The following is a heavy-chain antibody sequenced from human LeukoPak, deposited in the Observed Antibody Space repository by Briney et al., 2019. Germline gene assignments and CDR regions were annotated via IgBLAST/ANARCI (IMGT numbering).Heavy chain of an antibody. CDR1: GYTFTGYY. CDR3: ARDRCERWLVLHHWCGMDV. Sequence: ASVKVSCKASGYTFTGYYMHWVRQAPGQGLEWMGWINPNSGGTNYAQKFQGRVTMTRDTSISTAYMELSRLRSDDTAVYYCARDRCERWLVLHHWCGMDVWGQGTTVTVSS. J-gene: IGHJ6*02. CDR2: INPNSGGT. V-gene: IGHV1-2*02. D-gene: IGHD6-19*01.